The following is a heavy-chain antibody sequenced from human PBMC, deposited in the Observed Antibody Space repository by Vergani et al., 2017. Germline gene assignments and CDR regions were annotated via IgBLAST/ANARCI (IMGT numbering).Heavy chain of an antibody. V-gene: IGHV1-69*04. Sequence: QVQLVQSGAEVKKPGSSVKVSCKACGGTFSSYAISWVRQAPGQGLEWMGRIIPILGIANYAQQFQGRVTITADKSTSTAYMELSSLTSEDTAVYYCARDKGWGAFDIWGQGTMVTVSS. CDR3: ARDKGWGAFDI. D-gene: IGHD6-19*01. CDR1: GGTFSSYA. CDR2: IIPILGIA. J-gene: IGHJ3*02.